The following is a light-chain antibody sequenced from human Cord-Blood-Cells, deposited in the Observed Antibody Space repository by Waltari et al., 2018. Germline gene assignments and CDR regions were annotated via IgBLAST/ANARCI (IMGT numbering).Light chain of an antibody. CDR2: EVS. Sequence: QSALTQPASVSGSPGQSITISCTGTSSDVGGSNYVSWYQQYPGKAPKLMIYEVSNRPSGVSNRFSGSKSGNTASLTISGLQAEDEADYYCSSYTSSSTYVFGTGTKVTVL. V-gene: IGLV2-14*01. CDR1: SSDVGGSNY. CDR3: SSYTSSSTYV. J-gene: IGLJ1*01.